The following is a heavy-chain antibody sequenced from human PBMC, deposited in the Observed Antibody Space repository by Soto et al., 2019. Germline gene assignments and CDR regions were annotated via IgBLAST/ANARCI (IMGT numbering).Heavy chain of an antibody. D-gene: IGHD2-2*02. J-gene: IGHJ6*01. CDR2: ISYDGSNK. Sequence: WGSLRVSCVSPVFPFSIYAMDWVGQAQGKGLEWAEVISYDGSNKYYADSVKGRFTISRDNSKNTLYLQMNSLRAEDTAVYYCAREELCSSTSCYTGYFYHYGMDVWGQGTPVTVSS. CDR3: AREELCSSTSCYTGYFYHYGMDV. CDR1: VFPFSIYA. V-gene: IGHV3-30-3*01.